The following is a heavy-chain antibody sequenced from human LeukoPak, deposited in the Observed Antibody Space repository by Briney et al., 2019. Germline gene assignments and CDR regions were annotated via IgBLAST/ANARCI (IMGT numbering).Heavy chain of an antibody. CDR3: ARAPYYSHFDY. CDR2: IYYSGST. CDR1: GGSISSYY. V-gene: IGHV4-59*01. D-gene: IGHD3-10*01. J-gene: IGHJ4*02. Sequence: SETLSLTCTVSGGSISSYYWSWIRQPPGKGLEWIGYIYYSGSTNYNPSLKSRVTISVDTSKNQFSLKLSSVTAADTAVYYCARAPYYSHFDYWGQGTLVTVSS.